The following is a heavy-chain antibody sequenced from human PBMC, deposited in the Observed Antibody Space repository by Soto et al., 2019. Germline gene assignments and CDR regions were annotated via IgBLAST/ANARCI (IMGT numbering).Heavy chain of an antibody. CDR2: IYPGDSDT. V-gene: IGHV5-51*01. Sequence: GGSLKISRKGSGYSFTSDGISGVPQRRGKGLEWMGIIYPGDSDTRYSPSFQGQVTISADQPLSTAYLQWSSLKASYTAMSYCAPPFSRMVAAFDICDQGRKLTVSS. D-gene: IGHD2-8*01. CDR3: APPFSRMVAAFDI. J-gene: IGHJ3*02. CDR1: GYSFTSDG.